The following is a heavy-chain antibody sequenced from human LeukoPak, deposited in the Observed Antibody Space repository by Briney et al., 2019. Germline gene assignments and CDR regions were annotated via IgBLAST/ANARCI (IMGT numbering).Heavy chain of an antibody. Sequence: SETLSLTCTVSGDSITSYFWSWIRQPPGKGLEWVGYIFYSGITNYNPSLKSRVTMSVDTSKNQISLKLKSVTAADTAVYYCARDSGTSGEVKFDPWGQGALVTVSS. CDR3: ARDSGTSGEVKFDP. J-gene: IGHJ5*02. V-gene: IGHV4-59*12. CDR2: IFYSGIT. CDR1: GDSITSYF. D-gene: IGHD3-10*01.